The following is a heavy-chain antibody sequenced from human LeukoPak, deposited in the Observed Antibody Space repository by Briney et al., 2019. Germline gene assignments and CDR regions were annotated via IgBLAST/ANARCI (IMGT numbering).Heavy chain of an antibody. D-gene: IGHD1-26*01. CDR1: GFTFRNYA. Sequence: GGSLRLSCAASGFTFRNYAMSWVRQAPGKGLEWVSGISGSGGSTHYADSVKGRFTISRDNSKNTLYLQMNSLRAEDTALYYCAKDDGSYLDYWGQGTLMTVSS. CDR3: AKDDGSYLDY. J-gene: IGHJ4*02. CDR2: ISGSGGST. V-gene: IGHV3-23*01.